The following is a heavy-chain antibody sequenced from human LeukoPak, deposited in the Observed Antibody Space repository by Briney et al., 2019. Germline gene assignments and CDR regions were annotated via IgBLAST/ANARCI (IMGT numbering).Heavy chain of an antibody. V-gene: IGHV3-30*18. CDR3: AKGIRYCSSTSCYYVHYYYGMDV. CDR1: GFTFSSYG. J-gene: IGHJ6*02. D-gene: IGHD2-2*01. Sequence: GGSLRLSCAASGFTFSSYGMHWVRQAPGKGLEWVAVISYDGSNKYYADSVKGRFTISRDNSKNTLYLQMNSLRAEDTAVYYCAKGIRYCSSTSCYYVHYYYGMDVWGQGTTVTVSS. CDR2: ISYDGSNK.